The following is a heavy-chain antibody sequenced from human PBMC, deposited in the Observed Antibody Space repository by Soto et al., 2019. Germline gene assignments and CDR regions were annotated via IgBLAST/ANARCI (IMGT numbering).Heavy chain of an antibody. J-gene: IGHJ4*02. CDR3: ARERGYCTNGVCHYFDY. V-gene: IGHV1-2*04. CDR1: GYTFTGYY. Sequence: ASLKVSCKASGYTFTGYYMHWVRQAPGQGLEWMGWINPNSGGTNYAQKFQGWVTMTRDTSISTAYMELSRLRSDDTAVYYCARERGYCTNGVCHYFDYWGQGTLVTVSS. CDR2: INPNSGGT. D-gene: IGHD2-8*01.